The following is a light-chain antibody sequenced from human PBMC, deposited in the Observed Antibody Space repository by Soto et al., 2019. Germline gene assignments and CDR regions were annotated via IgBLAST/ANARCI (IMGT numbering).Light chain of an antibody. CDR2: GAS. V-gene: IGKV3-11*01. J-gene: IGKJ4*01. Sequence: EIMMTQSPVTLSVSPGEGATLSCRASQSVSSHLAWYQQKPAQAPRLLIYGASNRATGIPARFSGSGSGTDFTLTISSLEPEDFAVYYCQQRSNWLTFGGGTKVDI. CDR1: QSVSSH. CDR3: QQRSNWLT.